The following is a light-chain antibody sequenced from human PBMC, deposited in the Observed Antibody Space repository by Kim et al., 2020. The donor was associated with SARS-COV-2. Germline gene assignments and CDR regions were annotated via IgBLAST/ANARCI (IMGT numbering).Light chain of an antibody. CDR2: GKN. CDR1: SLRSYY. J-gene: IGLJ3*02. V-gene: IGLV3-19*01. CDR3: NSRDSSGNHLV. Sequence: SSALTQDPAVSVALGHTVRITCQGDSLRSYYASWYQQKPGQAPVLVIYGKNNRPSGIPDRFSGSSSGNTASLTITGAQAEDEADYYCNSRDSSGNHLVFG.